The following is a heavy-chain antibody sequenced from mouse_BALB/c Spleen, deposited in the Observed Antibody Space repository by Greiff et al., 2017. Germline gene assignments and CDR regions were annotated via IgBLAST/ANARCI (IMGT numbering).Heavy chain of an antibody. Sequence: EVMLVESGGGLVKPGGSLKLSCAASGFTFSSYAMSWVRQSPEKRLEWVAEISSGGSYTYYPDTVTGRFTISRDNAKNTLYLEMSSLRSEDTAMYYCARGRYDYAMDYWGKGTSVTVSS. J-gene: IGHJ4*01. V-gene: IGHV5-9-4*01. D-gene: IGHD2-14*01. CDR2: ISSGGSYT. CDR1: GFTFSSYA. CDR3: ARGRYDYAMDY.